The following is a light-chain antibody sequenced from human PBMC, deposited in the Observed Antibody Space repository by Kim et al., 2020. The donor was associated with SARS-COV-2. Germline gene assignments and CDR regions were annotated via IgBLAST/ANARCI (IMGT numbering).Light chain of an antibody. V-gene: IGLV3-1*01. J-gene: IGLJ2*01. CDR2: QDS. Sequence: SPGQTASLTCSGDKLGDKYACWYQQKPGQSPVLVIYQDSKRPSGIPERFSGSNSGNTATLTISGTQAMDEADYYCQAWDSSTVVFGGGTQLTVL. CDR3: QAWDSSTVV. CDR1: KLGDKY.